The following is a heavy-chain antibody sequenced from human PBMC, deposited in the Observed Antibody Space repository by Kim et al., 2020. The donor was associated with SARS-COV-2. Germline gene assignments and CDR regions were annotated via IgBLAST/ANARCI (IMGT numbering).Heavy chain of an antibody. J-gene: IGHJ5*02. Sequence: TRYSPSFQGQVTISADKSISTAYLQWSSLKASDTAMYYCARWQQDLRFDPWGQGTLVTVSS. CDR3: ARWQQDLRFDP. D-gene: IGHD6-13*01. V-gene: IGHV5-51*01. CDR2: T.